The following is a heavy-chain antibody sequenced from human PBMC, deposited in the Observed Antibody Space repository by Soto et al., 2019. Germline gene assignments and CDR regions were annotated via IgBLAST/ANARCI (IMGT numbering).Heavy chain of an antibody. CDR3: ARHYSSGWYVRPLDYFDY. J-gene: IGHJ4*02. CDR2: INHSGST. Sequence: SETRSLTCAVSGGSFSGYCWSWFRQPPGKGLEWIGEINHSGSTNYNPSLKSRVTISVDTSKNQFSLKLSSVTAADTAVYYCARHYSSGWYVRPLDYFDYRGQGTLVTVSS. V-gene: IGHV4-34*01. D-gene: IGHD6-19*01. CDR1: GGSFSGYC.